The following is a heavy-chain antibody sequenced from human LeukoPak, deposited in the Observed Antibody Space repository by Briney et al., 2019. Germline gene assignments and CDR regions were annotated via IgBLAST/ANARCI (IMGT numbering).Heavy chain of an antibody. J-gene: IGHJ4*02. CDR2: ISAYNGNT. CDR3: AKDRVVVRGVFDS. Sequence: GASVKVSCKASGYTFTSYGISWVRQAPGQGLEWMGWISAYNGNTNYAQKLQGRVTMTRDTSTSTVYMELSSLRSEDTAVYYCAKDRVVVRGVFDSWGQGTLVTVSS. V-gene: IGHV1-18*01. D-gene: IGHD3-10*01. CDR1: GYTFTSYG.